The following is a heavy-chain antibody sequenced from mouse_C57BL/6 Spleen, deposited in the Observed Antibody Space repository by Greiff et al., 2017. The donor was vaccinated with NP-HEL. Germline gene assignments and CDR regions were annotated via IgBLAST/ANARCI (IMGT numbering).Heavy chain of an antibody. CDR1: GYSFTGYY. CDR3: ARYGGSSYYFDY. V-gene: IGHV1-42*01. CDR2: INPSTGGT. J-gene: IGHJ2*01. Sequence: VQLKESGPELVKPGASVKISCKASGYSFTGYYMNWVKQSPEKSLEWIGEINPSTGGTTYNQKFKAKATLTVDKSSSTAYMQLKSLTSEDSAVYYCARYGGSSYYFDYWGQGTTLTVAS. D-gene: IGHD1-1*01.